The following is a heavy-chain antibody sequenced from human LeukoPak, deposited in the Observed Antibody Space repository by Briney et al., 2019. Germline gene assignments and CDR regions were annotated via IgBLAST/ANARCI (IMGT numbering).Heavy chain of an antibody. D-gene: IGHD1-7*01. CDR1: GGTFISYS. J-gene: IGHJ4*02. V-gene: IGHV1-69*05. CDR2: IIPIFGTA. Sequence: SVKVSCKASGGTFISYSISWVRQAPGQGLEWMGRIIPIFGTANYAQKFQGRVTITTDESTSTAYMELSSLRSEDTAVYYCARAVVTGTPDDYWGQGTLVTVSS. CDR3: ARAVVTGTPDDY.